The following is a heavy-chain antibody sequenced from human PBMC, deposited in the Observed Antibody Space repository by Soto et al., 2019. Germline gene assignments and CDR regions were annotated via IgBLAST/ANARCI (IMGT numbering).Heavy chain of an antibody. D-gene: IGHD2-15*01. CDR2: IYYSGST. Sequence: QVQLQESGPGLVKPSQTLSLTCTVSGGSISSGGYYWSWIRQHPGKGLEWIGYIYYSGSTYYNPSLESRVILSVDTSKNQFSLKLSSVTAADTAVYYCARSLVVVAATPSSFDYWLQGTLVTVSS. CDR3: ARSLVVVAATPSSFDY. CDR1: GGSISSGGYY. V-gene: IGHV4-31*03. J-gene: IGHJ4*02.